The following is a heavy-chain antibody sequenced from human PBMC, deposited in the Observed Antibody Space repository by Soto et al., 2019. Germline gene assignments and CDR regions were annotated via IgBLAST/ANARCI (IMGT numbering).Heavy chain of an antibody. D-gene: IGHD2-21*01. J-gene: IGHJ4*02. Sequence: SETLSLTCAVYGGSFSGYYWCWIRQPPGKGLEWIGEINHSGSTNYNPSLKSRVTISVDTSKNQFSLKLSSVTAADTAVYYCASVDLSAPPYYFDYLGQGNLLTVSS. CDR3: ASVDLSAPPYYFDY. CDR1: GGSFSGYY. V-gene: IGHV4-34*01. CDR2: INHSGST.